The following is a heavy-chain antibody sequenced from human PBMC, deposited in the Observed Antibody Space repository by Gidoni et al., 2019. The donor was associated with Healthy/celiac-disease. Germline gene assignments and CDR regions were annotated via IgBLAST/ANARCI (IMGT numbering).Heavy chain of an antibody. CDR1: GGSFSGYY. CDR2: INHSGST. CDR3: ARTLGQWRRYFDY. Sequence: QVQLQQWGAGLLKPSETLSLTCAVYGGSFSGYYWSWIRQPPGKGLEWIGEINHSGSTNYNPSLKSRVTISVDTSKNQFSLKLSSVTAADTAVYYCARTLGQWRRYFDYWGQGTLVTVSS. V-gene: IGHV4-34*01. J-gene: IGHJ4*02. D-gene: IGHD6-19*01.